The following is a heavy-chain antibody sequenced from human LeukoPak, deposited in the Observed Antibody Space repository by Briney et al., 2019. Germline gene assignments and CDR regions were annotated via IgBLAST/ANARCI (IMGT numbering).Heavy chain of an antibody. Sequence: SQTLSLTCTVSGGSFSSGGYYWSWIRQPPEKGLEWIGYIYHSGSTYYNPSLKSRVTISVDRSKNQFSLKLSSVTAADTAVYYCASALRGYSLWGFDYWGQGTLVTVSS. V-gene: IGHV4-30-2*01. CDR3: ASALRGYSLWGFDY. J-gene: IGHJ4*02. CDR2: IYHSGST. CDR1: GGSFSSGGYY. D-gene: IGHD5-18*01.